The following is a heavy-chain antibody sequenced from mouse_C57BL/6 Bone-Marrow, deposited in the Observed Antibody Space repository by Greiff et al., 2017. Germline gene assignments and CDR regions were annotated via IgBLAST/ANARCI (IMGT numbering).Heavy chain of an antibody. CDR2: INPSSGYT. CDR1: GYTFPSYT. V-gene: IGHV1-4*01. D-gene: IGHD1-1*01. Sequence: VQLQQSGAELARPGASVKMSCKASGYTFPSYTMHWVKQRPGQGLEWIGYINPSSGYTKYNQKFKDKATLTADKSSSTAYMQLSSLTSEDSAVYYCARWTTVVGHWYFDVWGTGTTVTVSS. J-gene: IGHJ1*03. CDR3: ARWTTVVGHWYFDV.